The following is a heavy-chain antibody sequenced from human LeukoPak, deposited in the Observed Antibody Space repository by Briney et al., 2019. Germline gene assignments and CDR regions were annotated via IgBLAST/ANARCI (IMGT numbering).Heavy chain of an antibody. V-gene: IGHV3-48*01. J-gene: IGHJ6*03. D-gene: IGHD1-1*01. CDR2: LTRGSSNI. Sequence: GRSLRLSCEASGFPFMTYAMNWIRQSPGKGLEWVAFLTRGSSNIQYAESAKGRFTISRDNGKDSLFLQMNSLRAEDTAVYYCDRVVPVHEYYNSYMDVWGKGTTVTVSS. CDR1: GFPFMTYA. CDR3: DRVVPVHEYYNSYMDV.